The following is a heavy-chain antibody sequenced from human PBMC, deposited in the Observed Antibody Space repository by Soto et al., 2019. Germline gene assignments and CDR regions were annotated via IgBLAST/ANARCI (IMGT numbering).Heavy chain of an antibody. CDR2: TYYRSKWYN. V-gene: IGHV6-1*01. Sequence: PSQTLSLTCAISGDSVSSNSAAGNCIRQSPSRGLEWLGRTYYRSKWYNDYAVSVKSRITINPDTSKNQFSPQLNSVTPEDTAVYYCARDIGPYNGINWFDPWGQGTLVTV. D-gene: IGHD1-20*01. CDR1: GDSVSSNSAA. CDR3: ARDIGPYNGINWFDP. J-gene: IGHJ5*02.